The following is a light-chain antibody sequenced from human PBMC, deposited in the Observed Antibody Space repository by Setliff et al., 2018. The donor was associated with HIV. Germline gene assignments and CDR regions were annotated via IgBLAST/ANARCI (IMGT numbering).Light chain of an antibody. CDR1: SSNIGAGYY. J-gene: IGLJ1*01. CDR2: SNN. V-gene: IGLV1-40*01. CDR3: SSYTNSTTVYV. Sequence: QSALAQPPSVSGTPGQRVTISCTGSSSNIGAGYYVHWYQQLPGAAPKLLIYSNNNRPSGVPDRFSGSKSGTSASLTISGLQAEDEADYYCSSYTNSTTVYVFGTGTKV.